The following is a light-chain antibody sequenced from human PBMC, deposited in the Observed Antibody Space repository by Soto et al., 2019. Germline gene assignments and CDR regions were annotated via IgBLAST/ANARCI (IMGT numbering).Light chain of an antibody. V-gene: IGLV2-8*01. CDR2: EVT. CDR3: SSYAGSNNVI. Sequence: QSALTQPPSASGSPGQSVAISCTGTSSDVGGNNYVSWYQQHPGKAPKLMVYEVTKRPSGVPDRFSGSKSGNTASLTVSGLQAEDEADYYCSSYAGSNNVIFGGGTKVTVX. CDR1: SSDVGGNNY. J-gene: IGLJ2*01.